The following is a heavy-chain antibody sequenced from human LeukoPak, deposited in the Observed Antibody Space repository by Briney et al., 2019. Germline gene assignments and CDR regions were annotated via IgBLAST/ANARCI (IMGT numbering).Heavy chain of an antibody. D-gene: IGHD6-19*01. CDR3: ARGGLPSYSSGWNYFDY. Sequence: SVKVSCKASGGTFSSYAISWVRQAPGQGLEWMGGIIPIFGTANYAQKFQGRVTITTDESTSTAYMELSSLRSEDTAVYYCARGGLPSYSSGWNYFDYWGQGTLVTGSS. J-gene: IGHJ4*02. CDR1: GGTFSSYA. CDR2: IIPIFGTA. V-gene: IGHV1-69*05.